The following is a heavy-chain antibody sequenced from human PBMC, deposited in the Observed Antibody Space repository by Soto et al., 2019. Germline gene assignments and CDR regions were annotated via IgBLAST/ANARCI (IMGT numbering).Heavy chain of an antibody. CDR1: GFTFSSYD. CDR2: IGTAGDT. V-gene: IGHV3-13*01. D-gene: IGHD3-9*01. Sequence: LRLSCAASGFTFSSYDMHWVRQATGKGLEWVSAIGTAGDTYYPGSVKGRFTISRENAKNSLYLQMNSLRAGDTAVYYCARDILAGSYYYGMDVWGQGTTVTVSS. CDR3: ARDILAGSYYYGMDV. J-gene: IGHJ6*02.